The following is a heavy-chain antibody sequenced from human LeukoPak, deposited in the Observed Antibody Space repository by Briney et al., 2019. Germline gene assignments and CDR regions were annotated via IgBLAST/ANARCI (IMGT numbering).Heavy chain of an antibody. CDR1: GYTFTGYY. CDR2: INPNSGGT. J-gene: IGHJ6*03. CDR3: ARDRVVGATTGLPYYYYYMDV. D-gene: IGHD1-26*01. Sequence: ASVRVSCKASGYTFTGYYMHWVRQAPGQGLEWMGWINPNSGGTNYAQKFQGRVTMTRDTSISTAYMGLSRLRSDDTAVYYCARDRVVGATTGLPYYYYYMDVWGKGTTVTVSS. V-gene: IGHV1-2*02.